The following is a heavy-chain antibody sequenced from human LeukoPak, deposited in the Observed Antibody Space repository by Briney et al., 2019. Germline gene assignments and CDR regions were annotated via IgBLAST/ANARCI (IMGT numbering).Heavy chain of an antibody. D-gene: IGHD1-26*01. CDR3: ATVRPENSGSYYWDY. CDR1: GGPISSYY. Sequence: SETLSLTCTVSGGPISSYYWSWIRQPPGKGLEWIGCFYYSGNTNSNPSLKSRVTISVDTSKNQFSLKLMSVTAADTAVYYCATVRPENSGSYYWDYWGQGTLVTVSS. V-gene: IGHV4-59*08. CDR2: FYYSGNT. J-gene: IGHJ4*02.